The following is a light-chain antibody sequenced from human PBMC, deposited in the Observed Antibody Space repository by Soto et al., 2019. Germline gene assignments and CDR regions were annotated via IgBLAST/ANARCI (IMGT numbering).Light chain of an antibody. Sequence: EIVMTQSPSTLSVSPLERATLSCRASQSVSIKLAWYQQKPGQAPRLLIYDTSTRATGIPARFSGSGSGTEFTLTISSLQPEDFAVYYCQQYNNWPPITFGQGTRLEIK. J-gene: IGKJ5*01. CDR1: QSVSIK. V-gene: IGKV3-15*01. CDR3: QQYNNWPPIT. CDR2: DTS.